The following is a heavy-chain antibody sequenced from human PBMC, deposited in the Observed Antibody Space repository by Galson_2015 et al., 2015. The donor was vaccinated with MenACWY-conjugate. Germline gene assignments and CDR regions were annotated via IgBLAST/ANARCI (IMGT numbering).Heavy chain of an antibody. Sequence: SVKVSCKASGYTFTSYGISWVRQAPGQGLEWMGWISAYNGNTNYAQKLQGRVTMTTDTSTSIAYMELRSLKSDDTAVYYCAREGALGIFDAFDIWGQGTMVTVSS. CDR3: AREGALGIFDAFDI. CDR2: ISAYNGNT. CDR1: GYTFTSYG. V-gene: IGHV1-18*01. D-gene: IGHD7-27*01. J-gene: IGHJ3*02.